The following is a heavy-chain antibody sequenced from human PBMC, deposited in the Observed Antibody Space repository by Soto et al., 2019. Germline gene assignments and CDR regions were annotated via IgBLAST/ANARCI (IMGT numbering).Heavy chain of an antibody. J-gene: IGHJ4*02. CDR1: GYNFTNYY. CDR2: INPNSGGT. CDR3: VTSTSNWHSPV. V-gene: IGHV1-2*06. Sequence: ASVKVSCKASGYNFTNYYMHWLRHAPWQGLEWMGRINPNSGGTYYSTKFQGRVTVTRDTSTSTASLELGRLRSDDTAVYYCVTSTSNWHSPVRGQGTLVTVSS. D-gene: IGHD1-7*01.